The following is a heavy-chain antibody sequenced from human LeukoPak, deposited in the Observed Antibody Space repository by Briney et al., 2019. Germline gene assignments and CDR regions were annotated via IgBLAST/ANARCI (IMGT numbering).Heavy chain of an antibody. CDR3: ATGVPMVRGASIFDY. Sequence: GASVKVSCKVSGYTLTELSMHWVRQAPGKGLEWMGGFDPEDGETIYAQKFQGRVTMTEDTSTDTAYMELSSLRSEDTAVYYCATGVPMVRGASIFDYWGQGTLVTVSS. J-gene: IGHJ4*02. D-gene: IGHD3-10*01. CDR2: FDPEDGET. V-gene: IGHV1-24*01. CDR1: GYTLTELS.